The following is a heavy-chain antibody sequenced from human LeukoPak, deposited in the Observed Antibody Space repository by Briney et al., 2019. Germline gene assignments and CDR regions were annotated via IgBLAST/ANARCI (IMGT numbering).Heavy chain of an antibody. J-gene: IGHJ5*02. Sequence: ASVKVSCKASGYTFTSYGISWVRQAPGQGLEWMGWISAYNGNTNYAQKLQGRVTMTTDTSTSTAYMELRSLRSDDTAVYYCARHSRGYSYGYDWFDPWGQGTLVTVSP. V-gene: IGHV1-18*01. CDR1: GYTFTSYG. CDR2: ISAYNGNT. D-gene: IGHD5-18*01. CDR3: ARHSRGYSYGYDWFDP.